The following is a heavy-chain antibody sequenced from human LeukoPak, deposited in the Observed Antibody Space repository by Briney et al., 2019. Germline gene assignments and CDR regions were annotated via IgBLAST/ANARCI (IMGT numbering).Heavy chain of an antibody. V-gene: IGHV4-39*07. J-gene: IGHJ5*02. CDR1: GGSISTSNYY. CDR2: IFYSGST. CDR3: ARAPMRDYYYGSGSYYRVNWFDP. D-gene: IGHD3-10*01. Sequence: SETLSLTCTVSGGSISTSNYYWGWIRQPPGKGLEWIGNIFYSGSTYYNPSLKSRVTISVDTSKNQFSLKLSSVTAADTAVYYCARAPMRDYYYGSGSYYRVNWFDPWGQGTLVTVSS.